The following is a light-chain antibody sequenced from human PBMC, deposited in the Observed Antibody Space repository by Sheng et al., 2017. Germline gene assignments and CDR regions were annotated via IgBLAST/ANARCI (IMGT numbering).Light chain of an antibody. V-gene: IGKV3-15*01. J-gene: IGKJ1*01. CDR2: GAS. CDR1: QRVSSN. CDR3: QQYNKWST. Sequence: EIVMTQSPATLSVSPGERATLSCRASQRVSSNLAWYQQKSGQAPRLLIYGASTRATGIPARFSGSESGTEFTLTISSLQFEDFAVYYCQQYNKWSTFGQGTKVEIK.